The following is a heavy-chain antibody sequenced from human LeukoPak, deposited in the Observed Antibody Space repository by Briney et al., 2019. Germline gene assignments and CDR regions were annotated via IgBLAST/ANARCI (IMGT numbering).Heavy chain of an antibody. CDR3: ARSSVPYYYYNYYMDV. V-gene: IGHV4-59*01. D-gene: IGHD3-22*01. Sequence: SSETLSLTCTVSGGSISSYYWSWIRQPPGKGLEWIGYIYYSGSTNYNPSLKSRVTISVDTSKNQFSLKLSSVTAADTAVYYCARSSVPYYYYNYYMDVWGKGTTVTVSS. CDR1: GGSISSYY. CDR2: IYYSGST. J-gene: IGHJ6*03.